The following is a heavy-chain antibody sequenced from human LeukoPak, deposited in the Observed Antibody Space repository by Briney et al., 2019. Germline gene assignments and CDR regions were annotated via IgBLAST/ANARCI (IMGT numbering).Heavy chain of an antibody. D-gene: IGHD7-27*01. CDR1: GFTFSDYP. CDR3: ARDHNWGFDY. CDR2: ISSTGVI. V-gene: IGHV3-69-1*01. Sequence: PGGSLRLSCAASGFTFSDYPMNWVRQTRGKGLEWASYISSTGVIYYADSVRGRFSISRDNAMNSVYMQMNSLRAEDTALYYCARDHNWGFDYWGRGTLVTVSS. J-gene: IGHJ4*02.